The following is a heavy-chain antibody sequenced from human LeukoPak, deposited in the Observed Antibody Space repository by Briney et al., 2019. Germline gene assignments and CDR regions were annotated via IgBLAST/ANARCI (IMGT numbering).Heavy chain of an antibody. V-gene: IGHV4-61*09. Sequence: SETLSLTCTVSGGSISSGSYYWSWIRQPAGKGLEWIGHIYTSGSTNYNPSLKSRVTISVDTSKNKFSLKLSSVTAADTAVYYCARDSSMYYYYYMDVWGKGTTVTVSS. CDR2: IYTSGST. J-gene: IGHJ6*03. CDR1: GGSISSGSYY. CDR3: ARDSSMYYYYYMDV.